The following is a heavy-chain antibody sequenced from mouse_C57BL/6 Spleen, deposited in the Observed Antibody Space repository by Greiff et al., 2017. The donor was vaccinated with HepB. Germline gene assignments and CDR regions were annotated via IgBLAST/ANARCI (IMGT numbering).Heavy chain of an antibody. J-gene: IGHJ2*01. CDR3: ASDYGSSYGYFDY. Sequence: VQLQQSDAELVKPGASVKISCKVSGYTFTDHTIHWMKQRPEQGLEWIGYIYPRDGSTKYNEKFKGKATLTADKYSSTAYMQLNSLTSEDSAVYFCASDYGSSYGYFDYWGQGTTLTVSS. V-gene: IGHV1-78*01. D-gene: IGHD1-1*01. CDR2: IYPRDGST. CDR1: GYTFTDHT.